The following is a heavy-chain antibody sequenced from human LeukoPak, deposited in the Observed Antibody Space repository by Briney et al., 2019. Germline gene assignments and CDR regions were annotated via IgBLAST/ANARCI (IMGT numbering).Heavy chain of an antibody. D-gene: IGHD6-19*01. CDR2: ISWNSGSI. V-gene: IGHV3-9*01. J-gene: IGHJ4*02. CDR1: GFTFDDYA. Sequence: PGGSLRLSCAASGFTFDDYAMHWVRQAPGKGLEWVSGISWNSGSIGYADSVKGRFTISRDNANNSLYLQMNSLRAEDTALYYCAREDSGWYNMFDYWGQGTLVTVSS. CDR3: AREDSGWYNMFDY.